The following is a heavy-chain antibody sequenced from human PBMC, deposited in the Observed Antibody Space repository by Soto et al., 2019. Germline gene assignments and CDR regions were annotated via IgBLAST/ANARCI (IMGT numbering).Heavy chain of an antibody. Sequence: ASVKVSCKASGYSFSSYFIHWVRQAPGRGLEWMGIISLSGGNANYAQKLQGRVAMTRDTSTHPVFMDLSSLKSEDTAVYYCARAPYSSSFFRFDYWGQGTLVTVSS. CDR3: ARAPYSSSFFRFDY. CDR2: ISLSGGNA. J-gene: IGHJ4*02. V-gene: IGHV1-46*01. CDR1: GYSFSSYF. D-gene: IGHD6-6*01.